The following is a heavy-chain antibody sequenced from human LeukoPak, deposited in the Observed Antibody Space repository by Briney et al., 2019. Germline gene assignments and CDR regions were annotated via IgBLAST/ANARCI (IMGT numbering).Heavy chain of an antibody. CDR2: IIPIFGTA. J-gene: IGHJ4*02. CDR3: ARVGFGYDSXGYFDY. Sequence: VKVSCKASGGTFSSYAISWVRQAPGQGLEWMGRIIPIFGTANYAQKFQGRGTITTYAPTSTAYMELSSLRSEDTAVYYCARVGFGYDSXGYFDYWGQXTLVXXSS. V-gene: IGHV1-69*05. CDR1: GGTFSSYA. D-gene: IGHD3-22*01.